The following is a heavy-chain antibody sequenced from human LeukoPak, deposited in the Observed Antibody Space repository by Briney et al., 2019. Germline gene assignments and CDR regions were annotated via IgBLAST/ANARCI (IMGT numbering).Heavy chain of an antibody. D-gene: IGHD2-2*01. J-gene: IGHJ3*02. CDR2: IIPIFGTA. CDR3: ARDLIVVVPAANNDAFDI. CDR1: GGTXSSYA. V-gene: IGHV1-69*13. Sequence: SVTVSCKASGGTXSSYAISWVRQAPGQGLEWMGGIIPIFGTANYAQKFQGRVTITADESTSTAYMELSSLRSEDTAVYYCARDLIVVVPAANNDAFDIWGQGTMVTVSS.